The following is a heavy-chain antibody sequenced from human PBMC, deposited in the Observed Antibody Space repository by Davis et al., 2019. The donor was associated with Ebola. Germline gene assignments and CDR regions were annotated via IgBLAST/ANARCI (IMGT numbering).Heavy chain of an antibody. CDR1: GGTFSSYA. Sequence: SVKVSCKASGGTFSSYAISWVRQAPGQGLEWMGGIIPIFGTANYAQKFQGRVTITADESTSTAYMELSSLRSEDTAVYYCARLYSSSSPPFDAFDIWGQGTMVTVSS. V-gene: IGHV1-69*13. J-gene: IGHJ3*02. D-gene: IGHD6-6*01. CDR2: IIPIFGTA. CDR3: ARLYSSSSPPFDAFDI.